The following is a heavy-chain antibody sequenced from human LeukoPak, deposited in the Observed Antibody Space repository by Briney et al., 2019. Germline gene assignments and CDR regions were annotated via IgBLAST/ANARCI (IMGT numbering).Heavy chain of an antibody. CDR1: GFTFSSYS. CDR2: ISSSSYI. D-gene: IGHD2-21*01. J-gene: IGHJ4*02. CDR3: ARSSPDCGGDCYFDY. Sequence: PGGSLRLSCAASGFTFSSYSMNWVRQAPGKGLEWVSSISSSSYIYYADSVKGRFTISRDNAKNSLYLQMNSLRAEDTAVYYCARSSPDCGGDCYFDYWGQGTLVTVSS. V-gene: IGHV3-21*01.